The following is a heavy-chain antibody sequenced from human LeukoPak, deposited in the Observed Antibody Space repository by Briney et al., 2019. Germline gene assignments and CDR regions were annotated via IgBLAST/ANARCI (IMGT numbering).Heavy chain of an antibody. CDR2: ISYDGSNK. D-gene: IGHD3-10*01. CDR3: ARVSQGGSGSYWAPFDY. V-gene: IGHV3-30*04. CDR1: GFTFSSYA. Sequence: RRSLRLSCAASGFTFSSYAMHWVCQAPGNGLEWVAVISYDGSNKYYADSVKGRFTISRDNSKNTLYLQMNSLRAEDTAVYYCARVSQGGSGSYWAPFDYWGQGTLVTVSS. J-gene: IGHJ4*02.